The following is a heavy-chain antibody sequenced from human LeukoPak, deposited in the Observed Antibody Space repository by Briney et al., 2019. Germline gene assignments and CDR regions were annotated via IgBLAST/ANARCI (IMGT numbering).Heavy chain of an antibody. D-gene: IGHD1-1*01. V-gene: IGHV4-59*01. CDR1: GGSLSGYY. CDR3: ARGRVSSSTWYSTYYYYFYMDV. J-gene: IGHJ6*03. Sequence: SETLSLTCAVSGGSLSGYYWAWIRQPPGKGLEWIGYVDHTGSTNFNPSLNGRVSISRDTTKNLFSLRLRSVTAADTAVYFCARGRVSSSTWYSTYYYYFYMDVWGKGTTVTVSS. CDR2: VDHTGST.